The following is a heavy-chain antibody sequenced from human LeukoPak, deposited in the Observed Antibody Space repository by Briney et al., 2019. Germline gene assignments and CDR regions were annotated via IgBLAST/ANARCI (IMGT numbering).Heavy chain of an antibody. CDR2: ISGNGGNT. CDR3: AKATIFGVVTAYCFDY. V-gene: IGHV3-23*01. Sequence: GGSLRLSCAASGFTFSSYSMSWVRQAPGKGLQWVSAISGNGGNTYYADSVKGRFTISRDNSMHTLYLQMNNLRAEDTAVYYCAKATIFGVVTAYCFDYWGQGTLVTVSS. J-gene: IGHJ4*02. D-gene: IGHD3-3*01. CDR1: GFTFSSYS.